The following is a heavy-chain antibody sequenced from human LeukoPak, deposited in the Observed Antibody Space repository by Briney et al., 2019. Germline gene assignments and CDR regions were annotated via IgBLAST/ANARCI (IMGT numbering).Heavy chain of an antibody. CDR3: AQDRFWSSDSCSFGTTWFDP. Sequence: PGGSLRLSCATSGFVFSDYGIHCVRQAPGKGLEWVAFIRYDGSDPIYPDSVKGRFTISRDNSKNMVQLQMNSLRGEDTAVYYCAQDRFWSSDSCSFGTTWFDPWGQGTLVTVSS. CDR2: IRYDGSDP. V-gene: IGHV3-30*02. D-gene: IGHD3-3*01. CDR1: GFVFSDYG. J-gene: IGHJ5*02.